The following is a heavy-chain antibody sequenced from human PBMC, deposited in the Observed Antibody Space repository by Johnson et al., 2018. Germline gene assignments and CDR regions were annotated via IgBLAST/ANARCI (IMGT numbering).Heavy chain of an antibody. J-gene: IGHJ6*01. CDR1: GFTFDDYA. Sequence: VQLVQSGGGLVQPGRSLRLSCAASGFTFDDYAMHWVRQAPGKGLEWVSGISWNSGNIGYADSVKGRFTISRDNAKNSLYLQMNSLRAEDTALYYCAKCGDSSSWWCYYGMDVWGQGTTVTVSS. CDR3: AKCGDSSSWWCYYGMDV. CDR2: ISWNSGNI. V-gene: IGHV3-9*01. D-gene: IGHD6-13*01.